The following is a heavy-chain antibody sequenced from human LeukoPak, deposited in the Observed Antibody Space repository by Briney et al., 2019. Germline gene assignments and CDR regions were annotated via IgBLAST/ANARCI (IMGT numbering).Heavy chain of an antibody. CDR1: GGSISSYY. CDR2: IYYSGST. CDR3: ARRHSNGWDAFDI. J-gene: IGHJ3*02. D-gene: IGHD6-19*01. V-gene: IGHV4-59*08. Sequence: SETLSLTCTVSGGSISSYYWSWIRQPPGKGLEWIGYIYYSGSTNYNPSLKSRVTISVDTSKNQFSLKLSSVTAADTDVYYCARRHSNGWDAFDIWGQGTMVTVSS.